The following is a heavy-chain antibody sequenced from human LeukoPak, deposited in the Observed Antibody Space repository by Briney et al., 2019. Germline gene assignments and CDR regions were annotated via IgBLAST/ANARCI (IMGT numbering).Heavy chain of an antibody. J-gene: IGHJ5*02. D-gene: IGHD3-22*01. CDR3: AKSSSYSDWYNWFDP. V-gene: IGHV4-59*01. CDR2: IFYSGST. Sequence: SETLSLTCTVSGGSISNYYWSWIRQPPGKGLEWIGHIFYSGSTTYNPSLKSRVTISVDTSKNQFSLKLTSVTSADTAVYYCAKSSSYSDWYNWFDPWGQGTLVTVSS. CDR1: GGSISNYY.